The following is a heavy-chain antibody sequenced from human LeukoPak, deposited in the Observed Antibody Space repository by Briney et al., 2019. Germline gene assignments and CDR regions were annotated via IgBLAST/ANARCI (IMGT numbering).Heavy chain of an antibody. CDR1: GFTFSSYW. CDR3: ARVGYSYGSYSAFDI. CDR2: IKQDGSEK. V-gene: IGHV3-7*01. Sequence: GGSLRLSCAASGFTFSSYWMSWVRQAPGKGLEWVANIKQDGSEKYYVDSVKGRFTISRDNAKNSLYLQMNSLRAEDMAVYYCARVGYSYGSYSAFDIWGQGTMVTVSS. J-gene: IGHJ3*02. D-gene: IGHD5-18*01.